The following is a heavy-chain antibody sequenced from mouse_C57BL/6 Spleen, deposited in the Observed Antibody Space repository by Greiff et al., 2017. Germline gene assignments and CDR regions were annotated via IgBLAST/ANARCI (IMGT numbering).Heavy chain of an antibody. CDR2: IYPGGGNT. D-gene: IGHD3-2*02. J-gene: IGHJ4*01. Sequence: QVHVKQSGAELVRPGASVKLSCKASGYAFTDSYINWVKQRPGQGLEWIARIYPGGGNTYYNEKFKGKATLTAEKSSSTAYMQLSSLTSEDSAVYFVSRSDSSGYGGYAMDDRGQGTSVTVAS. CDR1: GYAFTDSY. CDR3: SRSDSSGYGGYAMDD. V-gene: IGHV1-76*01.